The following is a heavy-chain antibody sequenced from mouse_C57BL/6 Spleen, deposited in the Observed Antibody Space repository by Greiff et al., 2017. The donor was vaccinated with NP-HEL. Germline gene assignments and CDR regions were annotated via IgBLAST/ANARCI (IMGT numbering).Heavy chain of an antibody. CDR1: GYTFTDYY. CDR3: ARSLGRD. D-gene: IGHD4-1*01. CDR2: IYPGSGNT. J-gene: IGHJ2*01. V-gene: IGHV1-76*01. Sequence: VQLQQSGAELVRPGASVKLSCKASGYTFTDYYINWVKQRPGQGLEWIARIYPGSGNTYYNEKFKGKATLTAEKSSSTAYMQLSSLTSEDSAVYFCARSLGRDWGQGTTLTVSS.